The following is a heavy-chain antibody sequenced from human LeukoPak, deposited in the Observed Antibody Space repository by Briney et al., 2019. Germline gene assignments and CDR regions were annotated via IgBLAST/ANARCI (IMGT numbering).Heavy chain of an antibody. CDR3: ARVRQRDFWSGYRN. Sequence: GASVKVSCKASGYTFTSYYMHWVRQAPGQGLEWMGIINPSGGSTSYAQKFQGRVTMTRDTSISTAYMELSRLRSDDTAVYYCARVRQRDFWSGYRNWGQGTLVTVSS. J-gene: IGHJ4*02. CDR1: GYTFTSYY. CDR2: INPSGGST. D-gene: IGHD3-3*01. V-gene: IGHV1-46*01.